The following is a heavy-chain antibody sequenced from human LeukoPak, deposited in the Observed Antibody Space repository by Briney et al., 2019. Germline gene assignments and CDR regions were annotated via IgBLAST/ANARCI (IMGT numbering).Heavy chain of an antibody. CDR3: ARDLPFED. CDR2: IHPSSGAT. V-gene: IGHV1-2*06. D-gene: IGHD2/OR15-2a*01. Sequence: ASVKVSCKASGYTFIAYHMHWVRQALGEGLEWMGRIHPSSGATNHAQSFQGRVTLTRDTSINTAYMELSRLTSDDTAVYYCARDLPFEDWGQGTLVTVSS. CDR1: GYTFIAYH. J-gene: IGHJ4*02.